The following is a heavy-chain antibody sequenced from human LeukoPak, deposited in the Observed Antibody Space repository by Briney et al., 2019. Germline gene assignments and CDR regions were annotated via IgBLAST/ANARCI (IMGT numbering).Heavy chain of an antibody. V-gene: IGHV3-23*01. CDR2: FSGSGGNT. CDR3: AKDLLPGIAVAGAFDY. D-gene: IGHD6-19*01. J-gene: IGHJ4*02. CDR1: GFTFSSYA. Sequence: PGGSLRLSCAASGFTFSSYAMSWVRQAPGKGLEWVSTFSGSGGNTYYADSVKGRFTISRDNSKNTLYLQMNSLRAEDTAVYYCAKDLLPGIAVAGAFDYWGQGTLVTVSS.